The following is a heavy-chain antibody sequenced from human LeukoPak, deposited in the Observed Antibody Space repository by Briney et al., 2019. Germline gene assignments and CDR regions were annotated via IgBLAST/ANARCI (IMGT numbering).Heavy chain of an antibody. D-gene: IGHD6-13*01. CDR1: GGTFSSYA. CDR2: IIPIFGTA. V-gene: IGHV1-69*05. CDR3: ARDRAAAGTRWFDP. Sequence: ASVKVSCKASGGTFSSYAISWVRQAPGQGLEWMGGIIPIFGTANYAQKFQGRATITTDESTSTAYMELSSLRSEDTAVYYCARDRAAAGTRWFDPWGQGTLVTVSS. J-gene: IGHJ5*02.